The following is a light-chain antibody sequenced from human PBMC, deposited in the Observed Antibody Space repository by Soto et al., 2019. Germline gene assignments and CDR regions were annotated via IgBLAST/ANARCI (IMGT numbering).Light chain of an antibody. J-gene: IGKJ1*01. CDR2: DAS. CDR1: QDIATY. V-gene: IGKV1-33*01. Sequence: DIQMTQSPSSLSASVGNRVTITCQASQDIATYLNWYQQKPGKAPNLLSYDASNLETGVPSRFSGGGSGTHFTFTISNLQPEDIATYYCQQYDNLPPTWTFGQGTKVEIE. CDR3: QQYDNLPPTWT.